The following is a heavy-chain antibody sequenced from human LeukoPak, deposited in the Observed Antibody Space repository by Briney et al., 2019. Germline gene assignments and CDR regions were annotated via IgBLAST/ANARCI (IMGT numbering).Heavy chain of an antibody. V-gene: IGHV3-64*01. CDR3: AREGARAFDLDY. CDR2: ISGNGGST. Sequence: GGSLRLSCSASGFTFSNYPMHWVRQAPGKGLEYVSGISGNGGSTYYANSVKGRFTISRDNSKHTLYLQMGSLRAEDMAVYYCAREGARAFDLDYWGQGTLVTVSS. D-gene: IGHD3-9*01. J-gene: IGHJ4*02. CDR1: GFTFSNYP.